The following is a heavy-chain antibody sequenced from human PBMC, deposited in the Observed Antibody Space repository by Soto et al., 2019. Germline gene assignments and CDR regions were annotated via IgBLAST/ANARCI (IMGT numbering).Heavy chain of an antibody. CDR3: ARMDYETTHYFDY. Sequence: QVQLQESGPGLVKPSGTLSLTCAIFGGSISSRNWWSWVRQPPGKGLEWIGEIYHTGSTNYTPSLKSRVTISVDKSNNQFSLNLTSVTAAGTAVYYCARMDYETTHYFDYWGQGTLVTVSS. CDR2: IYHTGST. D-gene: IGHD3-22*01. CDR1: GGSISSRNW. V-gene: IGHV4-4*02. J-gene: IGHJ4*02.